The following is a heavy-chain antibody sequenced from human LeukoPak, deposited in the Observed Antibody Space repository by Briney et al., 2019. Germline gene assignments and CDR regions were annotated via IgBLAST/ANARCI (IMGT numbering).Heavy chain of an antibody. CDR2: IYSGSTT. V-gene: IGHV3-53*01. CDR3: AKSGLNRFDF. CDR1: GFTVTSNS. D-gene: IGHD2-15*01. J-gene: IGHJ4*02. Sequence: GGSLRLSCTVSGFTVTSNSMSWVRQAPGKGLEWVSFIYSGSTTYYADSVKGRFTISRDNSKNTLYLQMNSLRADDTAVYYCAKSGLNRFDFWGQGTLVTVSS.